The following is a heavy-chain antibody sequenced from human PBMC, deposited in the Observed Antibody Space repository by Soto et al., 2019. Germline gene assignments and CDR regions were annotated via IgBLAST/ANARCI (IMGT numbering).Heavy chain of an antibody. CDR1: GFTFSGSA. V-gene: IGHV3-73*01. Sequence: EVQLVESGGGLVQPGGSLKLSCAASGFTFSGSAMHWVRQASGKGLEWVGRIRSKANSYATAYAASVKGRFTISRDDSKNTAYLQMSSLKTEDTAVYYCTRKNSSSSNDYWGQGTLVTVSS. CDR2: IRSKANSYAT. D-gene: IGHD6-13*01. J-gene: IGHJ4*02. CDR3: TRKNSSSSNDY.